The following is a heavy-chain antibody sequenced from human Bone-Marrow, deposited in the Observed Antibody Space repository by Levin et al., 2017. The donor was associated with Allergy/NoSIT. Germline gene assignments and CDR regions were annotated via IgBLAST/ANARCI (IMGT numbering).Heavy chain of an antibody. J-gene: IGHJ4*02. Sequence: GASVKVSCKASGYTFTSYAMHWVRQAPGQRLEWMGWINAGNGNTKYSQKFQGRVTITRDTSASTAYMELSSLRSEDTAVYYCARRQGWQYSSGWHVNYFDYWGQGTLVTVSS. CDR2: INAGNGNT. V-gene: IGHV1-3*01. CDR1: GYTFTSYA. D-gene: IGHD6-19*01. CDR3: ARRQGWQYSSGWHVNYFDY.